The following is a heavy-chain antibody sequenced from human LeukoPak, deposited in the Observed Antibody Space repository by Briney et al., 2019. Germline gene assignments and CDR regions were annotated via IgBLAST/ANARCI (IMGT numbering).Heavy chain of an antibody. CDR3: AELGITMIGGV. Sequence: GGSLRLSCAASGFTFSSYSMNWVRQAPGKGLEWVSYISSSSGNTIYYADSVKGRFTISRDNAKNSLYLQMNSPRAEDTAVYYCAELGITMIGGVWGKGTTVTISS. CDR2: ISSSSGNTI. D-gene: IGHD3-10*02. CDR1: GFTFSSYS. V-gene: IGHV3-48*04. J-gene: IGHJ6*04.